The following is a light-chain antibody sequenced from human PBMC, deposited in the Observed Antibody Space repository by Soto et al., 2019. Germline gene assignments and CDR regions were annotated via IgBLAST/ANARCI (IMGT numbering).Light chain of an antibody. V-gene: IGKV3-20*01. Sequence: EIVLTQSPDTLSLSSGERATLSCRASQRISNYYLAWYHQKPGQAPRLLIYGASSRATGVPDRFSGSGSGTDFTLTISRLEPEDFAVYYCQQYGSEPLTFGGGNKV. CDR2: GAS. CDR3: QQYGSEPLT. J-gene: IGKJ4*01. CDR1: QRISNYY.